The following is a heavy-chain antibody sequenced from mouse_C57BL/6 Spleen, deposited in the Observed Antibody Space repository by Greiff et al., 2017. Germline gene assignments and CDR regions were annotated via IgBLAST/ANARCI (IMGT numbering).Heavy chain of an antibody. CDR3: AMPYFYAMDY. CDR1: GYTFTDYY. D-gene: IGHD1-1*01. Sequence: VQLQQSGPELVKPGASVKISCKASGYTFTDYYMNWVKQSHGKSLEWIGDINPNNGGTSYNQKFKGKATLTVDKSSSTAYMELRSLTSEDSAVYYCAMPYFYAMDYWGQGTSVTVSS. J-gene: IGHJ4*01. V-gene: IGHV1-26*01. CDR2: INPNNGGT.